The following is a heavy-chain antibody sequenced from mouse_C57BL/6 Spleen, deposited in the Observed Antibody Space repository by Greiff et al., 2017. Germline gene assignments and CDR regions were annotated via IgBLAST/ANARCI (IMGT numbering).Heavy chain of an antibody. V-gene: IGHV1-69*01. CDR1: GYTFTSYW. CDR3: ARKRSYADFDY. D-gene: IGHD6-5*01. Sequence: VQLQQPGAELVMPGASVKLSCKASGYTFTSYWMHWVKQRPGQGLEWIGEIDPSDSYTNYNQKFKGKSTLTVDKSSSTAYMQLSSLTSEDSAVYYCARKRSYADFDYWGQGTTLTVSS. J-gene: IGHJ2*01. CDR2: IDPSDSYT.